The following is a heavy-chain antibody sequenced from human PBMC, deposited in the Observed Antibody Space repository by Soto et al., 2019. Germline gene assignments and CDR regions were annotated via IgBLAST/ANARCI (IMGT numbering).Heavy chain of an antibody. J-gene: IGHJ4*02. CDR1: GYTFTSYG. CDR3: ARLSLIYYDSSGYYYDDY. D-gene: IGHD3-22*01. V-gene: IGHV1-18*01. CDR2: ISAYNGNT. Sequence: ASVKVSCKASGYTFTSYGISWVRQAPGQGLEWMGWISAYNGNTNYAQKLQGRVTMTTDTSTSTAYMELRSLRSDDTAVYYCARLSLIYYDSSGYYYDDYWGQGTQVTVS.